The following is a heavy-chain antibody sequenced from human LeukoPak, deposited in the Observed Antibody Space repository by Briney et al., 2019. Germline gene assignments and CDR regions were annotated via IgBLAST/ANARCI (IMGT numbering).Heavy chain of an antibody. Sequence: GGSLRLSCAASGFTFSSYGMHWVRQAPGKGLEWVAVISYDGSNKYYADSVKGRFTISRDNSKNTLYLQMNSLRAEDTAVYYCARVPSTSCQDVWGKGTTVTVSS. CDR1: GFTFSSYG. CDR3: ARVPSTSCQDV. D-gene: IGHD2-2*01. J-gene: IGHJ6*04. CDR2: ISYDGSNK. V-gene: IGHV3-30*03.